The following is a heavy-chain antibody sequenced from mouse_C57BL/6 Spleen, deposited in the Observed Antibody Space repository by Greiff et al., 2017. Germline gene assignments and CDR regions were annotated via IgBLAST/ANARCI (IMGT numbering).Heavy chain of an antibody. D-gene: IGHD1-1*01. J-gene: IGHJ3*01. CDR3: ASSVVAPFAY. V-gene: IGHV1-64*01. CDR1: GYTFTSYW. CDR2: IHPNSGST. Sequence: QVQLQQPGAELVKPGASVKLSCKASGYTFTSYWMHWVKQRPGQGLEWIGMIHPNSGSTNYNVKFKSKATLTVDKSSSTAYMQLSSLTSEDSAVYYCASSVVAPFAYWGQGTLVTVSA.